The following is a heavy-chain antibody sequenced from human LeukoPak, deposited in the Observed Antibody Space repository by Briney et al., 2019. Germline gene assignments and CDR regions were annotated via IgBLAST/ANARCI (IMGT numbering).Heavy chain of an antibody. CDR1: GGSISSSSYY. Sequence: PSETLSLTCTVSGGSISSSSYYWGWIRQPPGKGLEWIGSIYYSGSTYYNPSLKSRVTISVDTSKNQFSLKLSSVTAADTAVYYCAREEDYYDSSGYPPYYGMDVWGQGTTVTVSS. CDR2: IYYSGST. J-gene: IGHJ6*02. V-gene: IGHV4-39*07. D-gene: IGHD3-22*01. CDR3: AREEDYYDSSGYPPYYGMDV.